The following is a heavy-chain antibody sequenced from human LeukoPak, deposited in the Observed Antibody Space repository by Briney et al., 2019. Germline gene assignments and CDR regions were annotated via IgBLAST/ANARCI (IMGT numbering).Heavy chain of an antibody. CDR2: IYHSGST. CDR3: ARVTSYSSGWLGGYYYYGMDV. D-gene: IGHD6-19*01. CDR1: GGSISSYY. Sequence: SETLSLTCTVSGGSISSYYWSWIRQPPGKGLEWIGYIYHSGSTNYNPSLKSRVTISVDTSKNQFSLKLSSVTAADTAVYYCARVTSYSSGWLGGYYYYGMDVWGQGTTVTVSS. V-gene: IGHV4-59*01. J-gene: IGHJ6*02.